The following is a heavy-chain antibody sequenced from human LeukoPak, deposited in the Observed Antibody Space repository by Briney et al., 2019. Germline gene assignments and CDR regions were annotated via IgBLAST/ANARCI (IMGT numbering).Heavy chain of an antibody. V-gene: IGHV4-39*01. Sequence: KPSETLSLTCTVSGGSISSSSYYWGWIRQPPGKGLEWIGSIYYSGSTYYNPSLKSRVTITVDTSKNQFSLKLSSVTAADTTVYYCPRSHIVSGSGFAVDIWGQGTLVTVSS. CDR2: IYYSGST. CDR1: GGSISSSSYY. D-gene: IGHD2-21*01. J-gene: IGHJ3*02. CDR3: PRSHIVSGSGFAVDI.